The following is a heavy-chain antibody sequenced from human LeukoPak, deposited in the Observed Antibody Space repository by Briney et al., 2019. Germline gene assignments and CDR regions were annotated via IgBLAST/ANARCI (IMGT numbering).Heavy chain of an antibody. CDR2: IGTSSSTI. CDR1: GFTFSTYT. Sequence: GGSLRLSCAASGFTFSTYTMNWVRQPPGKGLEWVSNIGTSSSTIYYADSVKGRFTISRDNAKNSLYLQMNSLRADDTAVYYCARFAAGGSYYYYMDVRGKGTTVTVSS. V-gene: IGHV3-48*01. CDR3: ARFAAGGSYYYYMDV. D-gene: IGHD6-25*01. J-gene: IGHJ6*03.